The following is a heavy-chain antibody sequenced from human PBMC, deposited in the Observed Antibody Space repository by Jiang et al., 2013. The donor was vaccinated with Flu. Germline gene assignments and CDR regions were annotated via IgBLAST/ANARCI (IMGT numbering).Heavy chain of an antibody. V-gene: IGHV3-9*01. CDR2: ISWNSGTI. CDR3: AKAIRXRVVAASMDV. Sequence: VQLLESGGGLVQPGRSLRLSCAASGFTFDDYAMHWVRQAPGKGLEWVSGISWNSGTIGYADSVKGRFTISRDNAKNSLYLQMNSLRAEDTALYYCAKAIRXRVVAASMDVWGQGTTVTVSS. D-gene: IGHD2-15*01. J-gene: IGHJ6*02. CDR1: GFTFDDYA.